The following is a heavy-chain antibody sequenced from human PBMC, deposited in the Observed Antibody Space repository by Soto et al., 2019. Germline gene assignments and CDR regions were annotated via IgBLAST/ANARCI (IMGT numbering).Heavy chain of an antibody. D-gene: IGHD6-6*01. V-gene: IGHV3-13*05. CDR3: ARGADAARPGYYYYGMDV. J-gene: IGHJ6*02. Sequence: PGGSLRLSCAASGFTFSSYDMHWVRQATGKGLEWVSAIGTAGDPYYPGSVKGRFTISRENAKDSLYLQMNSLRAGDTAVHYCARGADAARPGYYYYGMDVWGQGTTVTVSS. CDR1: GFTFSSYD. CDR2: IGTAGDP.